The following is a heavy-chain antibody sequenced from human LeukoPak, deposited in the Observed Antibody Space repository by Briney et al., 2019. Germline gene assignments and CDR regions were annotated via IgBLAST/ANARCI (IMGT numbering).Heavy chain of an antibody. CDR3: ARASLLWFGELSHFDY. CDR2: ISYDGSNK. D-gene: IGHD3-10*01. J-gene: IGHJ4*02. CDR1: GFTFSSYA. V-gene: IGHV3-30-3*01. Sequence: GGSLRLSCAASGFTFSSYAMHWVRQAPGKGLEWVAVISYDGSNKYYADSVKGRFTISRDNSKNTLYLQMNSLRAEDTAVYYCARASLLWFGELSHFDYWGQGTPVTVSS.